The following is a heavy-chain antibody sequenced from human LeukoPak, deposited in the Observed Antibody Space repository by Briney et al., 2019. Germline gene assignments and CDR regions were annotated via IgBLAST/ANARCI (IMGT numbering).Heavy chain of an antibody. V-gene: IGHV1-69*13. CDR2: LIPIFGTS. Sequence: SVKVSCKASGGTFSSYAISWVRQAPGQGLEWMGGLIPIFGTSNYAQKFQGRVTITADESTSTAYMELSSLRSEDTAVYYCARDKDPGYDFWSGYFSSTTYYGMDVWGQGTTVTVSS. J-gene: IGHJ6*02. CDR1: GGTFSSYA. D-gene: IGHD3-3*01. CDR3: ARDKDPGYDFWSGYFSSTTYYGMDV.